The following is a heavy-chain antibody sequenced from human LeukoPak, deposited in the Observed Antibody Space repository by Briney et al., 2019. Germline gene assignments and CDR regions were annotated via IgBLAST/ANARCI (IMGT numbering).Heavy chain of an antibody. CDR3: ARAYYYDSSGSYAFDI. J-gene: IGHJ3*02. V-gene: IGHV3-66*01. CDR2: IYSGGST. CDR1: GFTVSSNY. Sequence: PGGSLRLSCAASGFTVSSNYMSWVRQAPGKGLEWSSVIYSGGSTYYADSVKGRFTISRDNSKNTLYLQLNSLRAEDTAVYYCARAYYYDSSGSYAFDIWGQGTMVTVSS. D-gene: IGHD3-22*01.